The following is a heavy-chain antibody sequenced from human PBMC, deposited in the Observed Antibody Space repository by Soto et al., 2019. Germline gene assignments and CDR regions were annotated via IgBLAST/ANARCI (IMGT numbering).Heavy chain of an antibody. Sequence: QLQLLESGSGLVKPSQTLSLTCAVSGGSISSGGYSWSWIRQPPGKGLEYIGYIYHSVSTYYNPSLKSRVTIAVDRSKNQCSLRLSSVTAADTAVDYCARAPDYWGQGTLVTVSS. CDR3: ARAPDY. V-gene: IGHV4-30-2*01. J-gene: IGHJ4*02. CDR2: IYHSVST. CDR1: GGSISSGGYS.